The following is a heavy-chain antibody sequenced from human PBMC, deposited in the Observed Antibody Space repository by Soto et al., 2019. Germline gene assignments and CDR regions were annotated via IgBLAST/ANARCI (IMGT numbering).Heavy chain of an antibody. CDR3: ARVGSTSWVSNYYYYYMDV. Sequence: ETLSLTCTVSGGSISSYYWSWIRQPPGKGLEWIGYIYYSGSTNYNPSLKSRVTISVDTSKNQFSLKLSSVTAADTAVYYCARVGSTSWVSNYYYYYMDVWGKGTTVTVSS. CDR1: GGSISSYY. D-gene: IGHD2-2*01. V-gene: IGHV4-59*01. CDR2: IYYSGST. J-gene: IGHJ6*03.